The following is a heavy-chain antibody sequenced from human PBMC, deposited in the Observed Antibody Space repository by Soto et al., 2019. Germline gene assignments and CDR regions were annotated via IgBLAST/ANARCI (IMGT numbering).Heavy chain of an antibody. D-gene: IGHD3-10*01. Sequence: SQTLSLTCAISGDSVSSNSAAWNWIRQSPSRGLEWLGRTYYRSKWYNDYAVSVKSRITINPDTSKNQFSLQLNSVTPEDTAVYYCARSSYGSGSYYISYFDYWGQGTLVTVSS. J-gene: IGHJ4*02. V-gene: IGHV6-1*01. CDR2: TYYRSKWYN. CDR3: ARSSYGSGSYYISYFDY. CDR1: GDSVSSNSAA.